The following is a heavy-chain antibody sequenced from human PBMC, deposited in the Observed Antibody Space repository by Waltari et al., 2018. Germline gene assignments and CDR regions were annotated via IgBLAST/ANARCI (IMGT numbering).Heavy chain of an antibody. Sequence: QVQLVQSGAAVKKPGASVKVSCKVSGYTLTAFSMQWVRQAPGKGLEWMGGFAPEECDTIYAQKVQGRVTMTEDTSTDTAYMELSSLRSEDTAVYYCATDGYSYTNAVDIWGQGTMVTVSS. CDR2: FAPEECDT. CDR1: GYTLTAFS. V-gene: IGHV1-24*01. CDR3: ATDGYSYTNAVDI. J-gene: IGHJ3*02. D-gene: IGHD5-18*01.